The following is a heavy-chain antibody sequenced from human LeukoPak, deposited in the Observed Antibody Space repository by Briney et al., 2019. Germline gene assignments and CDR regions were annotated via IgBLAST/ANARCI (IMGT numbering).Heavy chain of an antibody. CDR1: GGSFSGYY. Sequence: SETLSLTCAVYGGSFSGYYWSWIRQPPGKGLEWIGEINHSGSTNYNPSLKSRVTISVDTSKNQFSLKLSSVTAADTAVYYCARGRGGYCSSTSCYRWFDPWGQGTLATVSS. D-gene: IGHD2-2*01. V-gene: IGHV4-34*01. J-gene: IGHJ5*02. CDR3: ARGRGGYCSSTSCYRWFDP. CDR2: INHSGST.